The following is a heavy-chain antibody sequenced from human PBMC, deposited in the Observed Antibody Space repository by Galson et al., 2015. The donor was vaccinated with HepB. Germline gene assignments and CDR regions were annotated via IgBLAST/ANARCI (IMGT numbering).Heavy chain of an antibody. CDR2: ISGRGDDT. J-gene: IGHJ4*02. CDR3: AMGRQLGGGY. D-gene: IGHD6-13*01. V-gene: IGHV3-23*01. Sequence: SLRLSCAASGFAFRNYAMSWVRQAPGKGLEWVSTISGRGDDTHYADPVQGRFTIPRDNSKNTLYLQIGSLRADDTAVYYCAMGRQLGGGYWGQGTLVTVSS. CDR1: GFAFRNYA.